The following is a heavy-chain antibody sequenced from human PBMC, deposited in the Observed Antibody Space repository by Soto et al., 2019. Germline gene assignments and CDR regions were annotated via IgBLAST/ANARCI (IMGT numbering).Heavy chain of an antibody. J-gene: IGHJ4*02. Sequence: EVQLLESGGGLVQPGGSLRLSCAASGFTFSSYAMSWVRQAPGKGLEWVSAISGSGGSTYYADSVKGRFTISRDNSKNTLYLQMNSLRAEDTSVYYCAKDRNNGSYGDYGPRWGQGTLVTVSS. CDR3: AKDRNNGSYGDYGPR. CDR2: ISGSGGST. V-gene: IGHV3-23*01. CDR1: GFTFSSYA. D-gene: IGHD4-17*01.